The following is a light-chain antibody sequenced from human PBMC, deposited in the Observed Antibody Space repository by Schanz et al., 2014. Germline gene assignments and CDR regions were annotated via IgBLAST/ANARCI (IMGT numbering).Light chain of an antibody. CDR1: SSDVGSYNL. J-gene: IGLJ1*01. Sequence: QSALTQPASVSGSPGQSITISCTGTSSDVGSYNLVSWYQQHPGKAPKLMIYEGSKRPSGVSTRFSGSKSGNTASLTISGLQAEDEADYYCSSYAGSNSPFVFGTGTKLTV. V-gene: IGLV2-14*02. CDR3: SSYAGSNSPFV. CDR2: EGS.